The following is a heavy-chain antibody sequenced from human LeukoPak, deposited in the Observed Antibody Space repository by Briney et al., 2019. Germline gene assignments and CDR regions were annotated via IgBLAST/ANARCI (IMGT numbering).Heavy chain of an antibody. CDR2: IYSGGST. J-gene: IGHJ3*02. V-gene: IGHV3-53*01. Sequence: GGSLRLSCAASGFTFSSYAMSWVRQAPGKGLEWVSVIYSGGSTYYADSVKGRFTISRDNSKNTLYLQMNSLRAEDTAVYYCARSVSLGGAFDIWGQGTMVTVSS. D-gene: IGHD3-16*01. CDR3: ARSVSLGGAFDI. CDR1: GFTFSSYA.